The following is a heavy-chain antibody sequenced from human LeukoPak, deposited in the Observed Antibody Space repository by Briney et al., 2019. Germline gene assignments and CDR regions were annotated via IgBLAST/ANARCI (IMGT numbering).Heavy chain of an antibody. J-gene: IGHJ4*02. CDR2: LHPQDPEV. D-gene: IGHD6-6*01. CDR1: GDTLTEIS. Sequence: ASVTVSYRVSGDTLTEISIHWVRQTPGNGLDLIGALHPQDPEVISAQKFQGTVTMTEDSSTDTAYMDLRTLRSEDTAVYYCATAGQLVWGQGTLVTVSS. V-gene: IGHV1-24*01. CDR3: ATAGQLV.